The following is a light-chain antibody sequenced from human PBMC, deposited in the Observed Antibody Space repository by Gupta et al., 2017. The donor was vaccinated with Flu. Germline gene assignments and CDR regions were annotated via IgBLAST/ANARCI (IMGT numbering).Light chain of an antibody. CDR3: QKENNTQYT. V-gene: IGKV1-5*03. J-gene: IGKJ2*01. CDR1: QSIGIW. Sequence: DIQVTQSPSTLSASVGDRVTITCRASQSIGIWLAWYQQKPGKAPNLLIYKASNLKSGVPSRFSGSGSGTEFTLTISSLQPDDFATYYCQKENNTQYTFGQGTKMEIK. CDR2: KAS.